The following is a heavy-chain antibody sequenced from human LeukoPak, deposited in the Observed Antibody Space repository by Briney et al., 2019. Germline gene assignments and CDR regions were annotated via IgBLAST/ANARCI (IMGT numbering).Heavy chain of an antibody. CDR3: ARTPRYGDYFDY. CDR1: GGSISSGGYY. J-gene: IGHJ4*02. CDR2: IYYSGST. V-gene: IGHV4-31*03. D-gene: IGHD4-17*01. Sequence: SETLSLTCTVSGGSISSGGYYWSWIRQHPGKGLEWIGYIYYSGSTYYNPSLKSRVTISVDTSKNQFSLKLSSVTAADTAVYYCARTPRYGDYFDYWGQGTLVTVSS.